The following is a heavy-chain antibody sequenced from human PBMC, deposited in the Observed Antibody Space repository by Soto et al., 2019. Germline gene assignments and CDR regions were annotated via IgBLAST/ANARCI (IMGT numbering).Heavy chain of an antibody. CDR1: GDTFTSYA. J-gene: IGHJ4*02. CDR2: INAGNGNT. Sequence: GASVKVSCKACGDTFTSYAMHWVRQAPGQRLEWMGWINAGNGNTKYSQKFQGRVTITGDTSASTAYMELSSLRSEDTAVYYCARVFYYDILTGYPLYYFDYWGQGTLVTVSS. D-gene: IGHD3-9*01. V-gene: IGHV1-3*01. CDR3: ARVFYYDILTGYPLYYFDY.